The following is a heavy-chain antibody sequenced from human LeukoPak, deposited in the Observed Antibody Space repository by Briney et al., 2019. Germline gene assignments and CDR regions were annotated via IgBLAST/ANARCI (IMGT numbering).Heavy chain of an antibody. J-gene: IGHJ4*02. CDR2: INHSGST. D-gene: IGHD4-23*01. V-gene: IGHV4-34*01. CDR3: AGGPTTVVRSGLPLPPRRLYYFDY. CDR1: GGSFSGYY. Sequence: YPSETLSLTCAVYGGSFSGYYWGWIRQPPGKGLEWIGEINHSGSTNYNPSLKSRVTISVDTSKNQFPLKLSSVTAADTAVYHCAGGPTTVVRSGLPLPPRRLYYFDYWGQGTLVTVSS.